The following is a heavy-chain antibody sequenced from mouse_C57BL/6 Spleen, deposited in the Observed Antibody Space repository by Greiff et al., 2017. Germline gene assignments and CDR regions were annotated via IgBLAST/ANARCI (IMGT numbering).Heavy chain of an antibody. CDR3: ARRGIYDGYFDY. Sequence: QVQLQQPGAELVKPGASVKMSCKASGYTFTSYWLTWVKQRPGQGLEWIGDIYPGSGSTNYNEKFKSKATLTVDTSSSTAYMQLSSLTSEDSAVYYCARRGIYDGYFDYWGQGTTLTVSS. D-gene: IGHD2-3*01. V-gene: IGHV1-55*01. CDR1: GYTFTSYW. CDR2: IYPGSGST. J-gene: IGHJ2*01.